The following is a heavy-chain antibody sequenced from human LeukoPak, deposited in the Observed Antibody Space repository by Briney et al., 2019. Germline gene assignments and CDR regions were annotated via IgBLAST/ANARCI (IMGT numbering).Heavy chain of an antibody. CDR3: ARSSITMVRGVLTPFDY. Sequence: GGSLRLSCAASGFTLSNHWMIWVRQAPGKGLECVANIKQDGTEKYYLDSVKGRFTISRDNAKNSLYLQMNSLRVEDTAVYYCARSSITMVRGVLTPFDYWGQGTLVTVSS. V-gene: IGHV3-7*01. J-gene: IGHJ4*02. CDR2: IKQDGTEK. D-gene: IGHD3-10*01. CDR1: GFTLSNHW.